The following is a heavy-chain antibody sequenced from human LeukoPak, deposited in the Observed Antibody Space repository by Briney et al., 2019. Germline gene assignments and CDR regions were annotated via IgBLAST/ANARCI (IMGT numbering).Heavy chain of an antibody. CDR2: MNPNSGNT. CDR3: ARVRGNYVWGSYRYVFDY. Sequence: ASVKVSCKASGYTFTSYDINWVRQATGQGLEWMGWMNPNSGNTGYAQKFQGRVTITRNTSISTAYMELSRLRSDDTAVYYCARVRGNYVWGSYRYVFDYWGQGTLVTVSS. V-gene: IGHV1-8*03. D-gene: IGHD3-16*02. J-gene: IGHJ4*02. CDR1: GYTFTSYD.